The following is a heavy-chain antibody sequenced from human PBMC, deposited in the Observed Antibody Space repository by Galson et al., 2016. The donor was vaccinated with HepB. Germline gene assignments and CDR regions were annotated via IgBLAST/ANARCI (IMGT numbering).Heavy chain of an antibody. J-gene: IGHJ6*02. Sequence: LRLSCAASGFTFSDYYMSWIRQAPGKGLEWVSYISSSGSTIYYADSVKGRFTISRDNAKNSLYLQMNSLRAEDTAVYYCVRDKPKWGTYYYYYGMDVWGQGTTVTVSS. CDR1: GFTFSDYY. D-gene: IGHD1-26*01. CDR3: VRDKPKWGTYYYYYGMDV. V-gene: IGHV3-11*01. CDR2: ISSSGSTI.